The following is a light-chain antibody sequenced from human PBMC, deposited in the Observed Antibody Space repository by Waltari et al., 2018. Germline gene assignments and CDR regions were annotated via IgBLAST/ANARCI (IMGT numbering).Light chain of an antibody. CDR2: RAY. J-gene: IGKJ4*01. Sequence: DIVMTQSPDSLAVSLGERATINCKSSQSVLYSSNNVNYLAWYQQKPGQPPKLLIYRAYIRESGVPDRFSGSGSGTDFTLTISSLQAEDVAVYYCQQHFTTPLTFGGGTKVEIK. V-gene: IGKV4-1*01. CDR1: QSVLYSSNNVNY. CDR3: QQHFTTPLT.